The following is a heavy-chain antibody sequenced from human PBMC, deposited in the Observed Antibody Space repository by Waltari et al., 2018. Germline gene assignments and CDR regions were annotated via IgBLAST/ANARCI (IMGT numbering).Heavy chain of an antibody. J-gene: IGHJ3*02. Sequence: EVQLVESGGDLVQPGGSLRLSCEVSGFTFSGHWMHWVRQVPGKGLVWVSRINRDGSSTTYADFAKGRFTISRDNAKNTLYLQVNSLRAEDTAVYYCARVFFDYGPNGFDIWGQGTMVTVSS. D-gene: IGHD4-17*01. V-gene: IGHV3-74*03. CDR3: ARVFFDYGPNGFDI. CDR2: INRDGSST. CDR1: GFTFSGHW.